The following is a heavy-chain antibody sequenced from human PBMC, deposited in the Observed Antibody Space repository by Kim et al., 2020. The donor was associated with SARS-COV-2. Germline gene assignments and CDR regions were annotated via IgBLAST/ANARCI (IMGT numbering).Heavy chain of an antibody. D-gene: IGHD2-21*02. CDR3: ARLGPVTANYYYGMDV. CDR2: IYTGATT. J-gene: IGHJ6*02. Sequence: GGSLRLSCAASGFIVSNTYLSWVRQAPGKGLEWVSVIYTGATTYYADSVKGRFTISRDNSRNTVYLQMNSLRADDTAVYYCARLGPVTANYYYGMDVWGQGTTVTVSS. CDR1: GFIVSNTY. V-gene: IGHV3-53*01.